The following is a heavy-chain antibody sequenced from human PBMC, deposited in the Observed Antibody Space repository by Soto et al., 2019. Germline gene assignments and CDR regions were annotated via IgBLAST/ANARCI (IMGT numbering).Heavy chain of an antibody. CDR2: IIPIIGII. D-gene: IGHD4-4*01. Sequence: SVKVSCKERGGTFRTYTISWARQAPGQGLEWMGRIIPIIGIINYAQKFQGRVTISADKFTGTAYMELTGLRSDDTAVYYCAGEPDSHYNDSHASSYPWGQGTLVTVSS. V-gene: IGHV1-69*04. J-gene: IGHJ5*02. CDR1: GGTFRTYT. CDR3: AGEPDSHYNDSHASSYP.